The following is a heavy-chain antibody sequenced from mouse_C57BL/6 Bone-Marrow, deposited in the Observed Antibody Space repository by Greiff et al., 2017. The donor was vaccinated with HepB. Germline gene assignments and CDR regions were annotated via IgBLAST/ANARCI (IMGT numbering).Heavy chain of an antibody. CDR2: IDPSDSYT. V-gene: IGHV1-69*01. CDR1: GYTFTSYW. J-gene: IGHJ2*01. CDR3: ARDYYGSRYYFDY. D-gene: IGHD1-1*01. Sequence: VQLQQPGAELVMPGASVKLSCKASGYTFTSYWMHWVKQRPGQGLEWIGEIDPSDSYTNYNQKFKGKSTLTVDKSSSTAYMQLSSLTSEDSAVYYLARDYYGSRYYFDYWGQGTTLTVSS.